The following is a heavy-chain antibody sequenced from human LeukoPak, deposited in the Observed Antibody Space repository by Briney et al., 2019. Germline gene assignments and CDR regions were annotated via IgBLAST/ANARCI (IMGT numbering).Heavy chain of an antibody. Sequence: TGGSLGLSCAASGINFRSSGMHWVRQAPGKGLEWVTFIQNDGSDKYYAASVKGRFTISRDNSKNTVYLHMASLRADDTALYYCAREGGRAVPGRFDQWGQGTLVTVSS. CDR3: AREGGRAVPGRFDQ. J-gene: IGHJ4*02. V-gene: IGHV3-30*02. D-gene: IGHD6-13*01. CDR2: IQNDGSDK. CDR1: GINFRSSG.